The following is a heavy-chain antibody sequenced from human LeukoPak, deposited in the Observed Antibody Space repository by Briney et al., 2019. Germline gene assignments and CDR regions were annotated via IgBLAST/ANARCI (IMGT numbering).Heavy chain of an antibody. CDR3: ARADILTGYYDY. J-gene: IGHJ4*02. V-gene: IGHV4-31*03. CDR1: GGSISSGGYY. Sequence: PSETLSLTCTVSGGSISSGGYYWSWIRQHPGKGLEWIGYIYYSGSTYYNPSLKSRVTISVDTSKNQFSLKLSSVTVADTAVYYCARADILTGYYDYWGQGTLVTVSS. D-gene: IGHD3-9*01. CDR2: IYYSGST.